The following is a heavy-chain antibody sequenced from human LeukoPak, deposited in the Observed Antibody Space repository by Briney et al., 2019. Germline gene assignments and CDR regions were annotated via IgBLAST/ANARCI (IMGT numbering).Heavy chain of an antibody. CDR2: ISSDGSST. V-gene: IGHV3-74*01. CDR1: GLTFSSYW. D-gene: IGHD1-26*01. J-gene: IGHJ4*02. Sequence: GGSLRLSCAASGLTFSSYWMHWVRQAPGKGLVWVSRISSDGSSTSYADFVKGRFTISRDNAKNTLYLQMNSLRAEDTAVYYCVRASGSSEYYFDYWGQGTLVTVSS. CDR3: VRASGSSEYYFDY.